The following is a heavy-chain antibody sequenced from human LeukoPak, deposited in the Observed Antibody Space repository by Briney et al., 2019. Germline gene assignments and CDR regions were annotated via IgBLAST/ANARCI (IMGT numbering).Heavy chain of an antibody. V-gene: IGHV4-39*07. CDR3: ARGRYLTTLGGAAAGFLDS. J-gene: IGHJ4*02. CDR1: GGSISNSNYY. Sequence: SETLSLTCTVSGGSISNSNYYWGWIRQPPGKGLEWIGSIYYSGSTYYNPSLKRRVTISVDTSQKQFSLRLTSVTAADTAVYYCARGRYLTTLGGAAAGFLDSWGQGTLVTVSS. CDR2: IYYSGST. D-gene: IGHD6-13*01.